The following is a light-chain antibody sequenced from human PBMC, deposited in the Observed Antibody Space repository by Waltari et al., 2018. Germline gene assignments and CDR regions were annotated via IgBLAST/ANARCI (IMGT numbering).Light chain of an antibody. CDR1: SSYVGTYNH. J-gene: IGLJ2*01. V-gene: IGLV2-8*01. CDR2: EVT. CDR3: CSFAGSNIVV. Sequence: QSALPQPPSAPGSPGQSVPIPCTGTSSYVGTYNHVPWYQQHPGKAPKFMIHEVTTRPSGVPDRFSGSKAGNTAALTVSGLQAEDAADYYCCSFAGSNIVVFGGGTKLTVL.